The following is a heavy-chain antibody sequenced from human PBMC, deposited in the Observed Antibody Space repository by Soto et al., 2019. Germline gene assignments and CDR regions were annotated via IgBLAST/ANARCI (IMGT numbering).Heavy chain of an antibody. Sequence: ASVKVSCKASGYTFTGYYMHWVRQAPGQGLEWMGWINPNSGGTNYAQKFQGWVTMTRDTSISTAYMELSRLRSDDTAVYYCARDQATTVTVYYYYGMDVWGQGTTVTVSS. V-gene: IGHV1-2*04. CDR1: GYTFTGYY. D-gene: IGHD4-17*01. CDR2: INPNSGGT. J-gene: IGHJ6*02. CDR3: ARDQATTVTVYYYYGMDV.